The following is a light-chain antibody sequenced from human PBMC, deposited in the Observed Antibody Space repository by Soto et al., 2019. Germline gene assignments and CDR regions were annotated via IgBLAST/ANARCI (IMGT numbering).Light chain of an antibody. CDR2: DVS. CDR3: NSYTTSSTLV. V-gene: IGLV2-14*01. CDR1: SSDVGNYNY. Sequence: QSALTQPASVSGSPGQSITISCTGTSSDVGNYNYVSWYQQHPGKAPKLVIYDVSYRPSGVSTRFSGSKSGDTASLTISGLQAEDEADYYCNSYTTSSTLVFGGGTKVTVL. J-gene: IGLJ2*01.